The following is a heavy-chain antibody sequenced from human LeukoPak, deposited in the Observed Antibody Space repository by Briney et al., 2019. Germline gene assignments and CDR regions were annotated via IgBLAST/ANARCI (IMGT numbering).Heavy chain of an antibody. CDR1: GYTFTSYD. CDR3: ARTSGWYGDFDY. D-gene: IGHD6-19*01. Sequence: ASVKVSCKASGYTFTSYDINWVRQAPGQGLEWMGWISAYNGNTNYAQKLQGRVTMTTDTSTSTAYMELRSLRSDDTAVYYCARTSGWYGDFDYWAREPWSPSPQ. CDR2: ISAYNGNT. J-gene: IGHJ4*02. V-gene: IGHV1-18*01.